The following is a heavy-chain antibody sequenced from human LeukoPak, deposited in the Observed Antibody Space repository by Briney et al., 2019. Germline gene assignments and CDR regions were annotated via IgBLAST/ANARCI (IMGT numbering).Heavy chain of an antibody. D-gene: IGHD5-12*01. J-gene: IGHJ4*02. CDR2: LYYSGST. V-gene: IGHV4-39*01. Sequence: SETLSLTCTVSGGSISSSPYYWGWIRQPPGKGLEWIGNLYYSGSTYYNPSLKSRVTTSVDTSKTQFSLKLSSVTAADTAVYYCERQAISGNDPPPFGSWGQGTLVTVSS. CDR1: GGSISSSPYY. CDR3: ERQAISGNDPPPFGS.